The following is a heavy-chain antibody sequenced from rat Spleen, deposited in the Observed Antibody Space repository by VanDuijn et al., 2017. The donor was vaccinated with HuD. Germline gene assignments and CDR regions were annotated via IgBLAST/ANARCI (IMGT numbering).Heavy chain of an antibody. CDR1: GFTFSNYG. CDR3: AREGLITAFFDY. D-gene: IGHD1-8*01. J-gene: IGHJ2*01. V-gene: IGHV5-29*01. CDR2: ISYDGSDT. Sequence: EVQLVESGGGLVQPGRSLKLSCAASGFTFSNYGMAWVRQAPTKGLEWVATISYDGSDTYYRDSVKGRFTISRDNAKSTLYMQLSSLRSEDTAMYFCAREGLITAFFDYWGQGVMVTVSS.